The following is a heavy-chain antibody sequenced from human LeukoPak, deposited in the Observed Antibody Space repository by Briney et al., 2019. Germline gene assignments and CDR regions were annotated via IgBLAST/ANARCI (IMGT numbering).Heavy chain of an antibody. CDR3: ARSSSGWYYFDY. J-gene: IGHJ4*02. Sequence: SETLSLTCTVSGGSISSYYWSWIRQPPGKGLEWIGYMYYSGSTNYNPSLKSRVTISLDTSKNQFSLKLSSVTAADTAVYYCARSSSGWYYFDYWGQGTLVTVPS. V-gene: IGHV4-59*08. CDR1: GGSISSYY. CDR2: MYYSGST. D-gene: IGHD6-19*01.